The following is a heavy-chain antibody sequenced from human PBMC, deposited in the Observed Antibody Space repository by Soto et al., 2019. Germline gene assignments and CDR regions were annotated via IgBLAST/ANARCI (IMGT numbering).Heavy chain of an antibody. CDR1: GDSFSNHY. D-gene: IGHD3-22*01. V-gene: IGHV4-59*11. Sequence: SETLSLTCTISGDSFSNHYWTWIRQSPGKGLEWIGYIFHSGITDYNPSVKSRVTISIDKSRNLFSLNLASVTAADTAVYYCARDRYFYDSRGYYRTLDSWGQGTLVTVSS. J-gene: IGHJ5*01. CDR2: IFHSGIT. CDR3: ARDRYFYDSRGYYRTLDS.